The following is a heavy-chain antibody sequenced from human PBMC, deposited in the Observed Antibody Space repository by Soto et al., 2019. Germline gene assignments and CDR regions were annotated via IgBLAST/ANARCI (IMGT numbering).Heavy chain of an antibody. J-gene: IGHJ6*02. CDR3: AKVYWHYGSGSYYNPHYYYGMDV. D-gene: IGHD3-10*01. Sequence: HPGGSLRLSCAASGFTFGASNLQWVRQASGKGLEWLGRIGSKGETYATTYAASVKGRFTISRDDSKKTAYLQMNSLGAEDTAVYYCAKVYWHYGSGSYYNPHYYYGMDVWGQGTTVTVSS. CDR2: IGSKGETYAT. CDR1: GFTFGASN. V-gene: IGHV3-73*01.